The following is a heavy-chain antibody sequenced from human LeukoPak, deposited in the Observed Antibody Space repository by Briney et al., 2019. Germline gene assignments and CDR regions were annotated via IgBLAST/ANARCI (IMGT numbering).Heavy chain of an antibody. Sequence: SGESLKISCKGSGYSFTSHWIGWVRQMPGKGLELMGIIYPGDSDTRYSPSFQGPVTISADKSISTAFLQWSSLKASDTAMYYCTRALIPNDSSGVRGWFWGQGTLVTVSS. CDR1: GYSFTSHW. D-gene: IGHD3-22*01. CDR2: IYPGDSDT. J-gene: IGHJ4*02. V-gene: IGHV5-51*03. CDR3: TRALIPNDSSGVRGWF.